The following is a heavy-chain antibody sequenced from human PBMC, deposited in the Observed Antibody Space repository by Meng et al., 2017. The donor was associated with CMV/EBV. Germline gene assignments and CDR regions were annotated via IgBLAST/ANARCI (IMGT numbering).Heavy chain of an antibody. D-gene: IGHD6-13*01. CDR2: IYHSGST. CDR1: GGSISSSSYY. V-gene: IGHV4-39*07. Sequence: QLQLQESGPGLVKPSETLSLTCTVSGGSISSSSYYWGWIRQPPGKGLEWIGSIYHSGSTYYNPSLKSRVTISVDTSKNQFSLKLSSVTAADTAVYYCARGGIAAAGLHWGQGTLVTVSS. CDR3: ARGGIAAAGLH. J-gene: IGHJ4*02.